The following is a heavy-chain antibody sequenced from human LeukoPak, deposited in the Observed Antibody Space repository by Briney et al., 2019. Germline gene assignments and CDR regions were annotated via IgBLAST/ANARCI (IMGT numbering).Heavy chain of an antibody. CDR3: ARTGMVGAADY. V-gene: IGHV4-39*01. J-gene: IGHJ4*02. CDR2: INYSGNT. CDR1: GGSISTSDYN. D-gene: IGHD2-15*01. Sequence: SETLSLTCTVSGGSISTSDYNWGCIRQPPGEGLEWIGSINYSGNTYYNPSLKSRVTISVDTSKNQFSLKLSSVTAADTAVYYCARTGMVGAADYWGQGTLVTVSS.